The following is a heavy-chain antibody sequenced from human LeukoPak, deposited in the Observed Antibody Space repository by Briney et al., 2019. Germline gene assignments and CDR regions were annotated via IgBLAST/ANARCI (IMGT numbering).Heavy chain of an antibody. D-gene: IGHD7-27*01. CDR2: LSNDRTIT. V-gene: IGHV3-74*01. Sequence: GGSLRLSCAASGFTFSGYWMLWVRQAPGKGLVWVSRLSNDRTITDYADSVRGRFTISRDNAKNTLYLQMNSLRADDTAVYYCGKDYWGSVDYWGQGTLVTVSS. J-gene: IGHJ4*02. CDR1: GFTFSGYW. CDR3: GKDYWGSVDY.